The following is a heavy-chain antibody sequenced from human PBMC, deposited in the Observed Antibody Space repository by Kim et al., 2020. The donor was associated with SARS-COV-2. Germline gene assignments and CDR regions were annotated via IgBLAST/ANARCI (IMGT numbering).Heavy chain of an antibody. CDR3: ARDQRVTIFGVVYYYYGMDV. V-gene: IGHV1-69*13. J-gene: IGHJ6*02. CDR1: GGTFSSYA. CDR2: IIPIFGTA. Sequence: SVKVSCKASGGTFSSYAISWVRQAPGQGLEWMGGIIPIFGTANYAQKFQGRVTITADESTSTAYMELSSLRSEDTAVYYCARDQRVTIFGVVYYYYGMDVWGQGTTVTVSS. D-gene: IGHD3-3*01.